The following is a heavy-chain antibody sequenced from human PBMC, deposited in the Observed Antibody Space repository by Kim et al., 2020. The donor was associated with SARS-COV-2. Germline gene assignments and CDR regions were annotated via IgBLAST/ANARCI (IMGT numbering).Heavy chain of an antibody. CDR2: FNPNGGTR. D-gene: IGHD3-3*01. J-gene: IGHJ6*02. CDR1: GYSFTTRY. Sequence: ASVKVSCKASGYSFTTRYVHWVRQAPGQGLEWVGIFNPNGGTRMYAQKFQGRVTMTSDTSTTTVYMELSSLRSDDTAIYYCARDKPSGVEAPAPLRQSFWYYYHAVDVWGQGTTVTVSS. CDR3: ARDKPSGVEAPAPLRQSFWYYYHAVDV. V-gene: IGHV1-46*01.